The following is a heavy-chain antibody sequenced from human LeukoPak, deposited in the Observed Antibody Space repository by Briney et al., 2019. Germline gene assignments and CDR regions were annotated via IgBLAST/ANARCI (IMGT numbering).Heavy chain of an antibody. CDR2: VYYTGSS. CDR1: GDSISSSY. D-gene: IGHD3-10*01. Sequence: PSETLSLTCTVSGDSISSSYWSWIRQPPGKGLEWIGYVYYTGSSYYNPSLKSRATTSIDMSKNQFSLKLTSMTAADTAVYCCAGYGSGSYYKAFDFWGQGILVTVSS. CDR3: AGYGSGSYYKAFDF. V-gene: IGHV4-59*01. J-gene: IGHJ4*02.